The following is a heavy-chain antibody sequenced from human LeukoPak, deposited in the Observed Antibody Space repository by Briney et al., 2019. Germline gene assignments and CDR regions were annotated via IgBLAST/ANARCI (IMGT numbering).Heavy chain of an antibody. CDR2: ISGSGGSK. D-gene: IGHD2-15*01. J-gene: IGHJ4*02. CDR1: GSTFSSYA. CDR3: AKTGGVVVAATRPFDY. Sequence: GGSLRLSCAASGSTFSSYAMSWVRQAPGKGLEWVSAISGSGGSKYYADSVKGRFTISRDNSKNTLYLQMNSLRAEDTAVYYCAKTGGVVVAATRPFDYWGQGTLVTVSS. V-gene: IGHV3-23*01.